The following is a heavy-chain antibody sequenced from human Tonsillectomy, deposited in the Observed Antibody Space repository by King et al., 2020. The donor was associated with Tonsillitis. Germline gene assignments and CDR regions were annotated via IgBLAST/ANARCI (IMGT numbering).Heavy chain of an antibody. J-gene: IGHJ4*02. D-gene: IGHD3-10*01. CDR2: MSWDDDR. V-gene: IGHV2-5*02. CDR1: GFSLSGTGVG. CDR3: AHMSPYGPLHY. Sequence: VTLKESGPTLVKPTQTLTLTCTFSGFSLSGTGVGVGWIRQPPGKALEWLALMSWDDDRRYSPSLKSRLTITKDTSKNQVLLTMTNMDTVDTATYYCAHMSPYGPLHYWGQGTLVTVSS.